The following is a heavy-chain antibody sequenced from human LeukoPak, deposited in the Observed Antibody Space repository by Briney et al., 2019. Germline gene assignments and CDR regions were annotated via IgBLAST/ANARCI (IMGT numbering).Heavy chain of an antibody. D-gene: IGHD3-16*01. CDR2: IYHSGST. CDR3: ARVGITFGGVDY. Sequence: PGGSLRLSCAASGFTFSDYYMSWIRQPPGKGLEWIGSIYHSGSTYYNPSLKSRVTISVDTSKNQFSLKLSSVTAADTAVYYCARVGITFGGVDYWGQGTLVTVSS. J-gene: IGHJ4*02. CDR1: GFTFSDYY. V-gene: IGHV4-38-2*01.